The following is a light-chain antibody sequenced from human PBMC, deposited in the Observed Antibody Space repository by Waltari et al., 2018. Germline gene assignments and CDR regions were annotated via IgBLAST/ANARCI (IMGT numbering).Light chain of an antibody. V-gene: IGLV1-51*02. J-gene: IGLJ2*01. CDR1: TPNIGNNH. Sequence: QSVLTQPPSVSAAPGQKVTISCPGSTPNIGNNHVPWYQQFPGAAPKVLIYGNDKRATGIPDRFYGSKSGTSATLDITGLQTGDEADYYCGTWDNTLSAVFGGGTKVTVL. CDR2: GND. CDR3: GTWDNTLSAV.